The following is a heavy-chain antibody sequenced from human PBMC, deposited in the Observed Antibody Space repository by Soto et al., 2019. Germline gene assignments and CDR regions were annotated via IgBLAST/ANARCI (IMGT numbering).Heavy chain of an antibody. CDR1: GYSFTSYW. D-gene: IGHD3-3*01. V-gene: IGHV5-51*01. J-gene: IGHJ6*02. CDR3: ARQSKDFWSGYCPHYYYYGMDV. CDR2: IYPGDSDT. Sequence: GESLKISCKGSGYSFTSYWIGWVRQMPGKGLEWMGIIYPGDSDTRYSPSFQGQVTISADKSISTAYLQWSSLKASDTAMYYCARQSKDFWSGYCPHYYYYGMDVWGQGTTVTVSS.